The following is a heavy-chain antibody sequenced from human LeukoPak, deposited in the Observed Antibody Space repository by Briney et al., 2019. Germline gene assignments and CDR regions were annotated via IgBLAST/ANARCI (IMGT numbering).Heavy chain of an antibody. Sequence: SETLSLTCIVSGDSISSYYWSWIRQPPGKGLEWIGRIYYSGSTIYNPSLKSRVTISVDTSKNQFSLKLSSVTAADTAVYYCARGKYQLDYWGQGTLVTVSS. CDR2: IYYSGST. CDR3: ARGKYQLDY. D-gene: IGHD2-2*01. V-gene: IGHV4-59*08. CDR1: GDSISSYY. J-gene: IGHJ4*02.